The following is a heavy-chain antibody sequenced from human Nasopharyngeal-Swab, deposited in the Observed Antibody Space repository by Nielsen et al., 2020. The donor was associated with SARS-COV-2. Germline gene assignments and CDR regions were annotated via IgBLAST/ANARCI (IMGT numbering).Heavy chain of an antibody. V-gene: IGHV3-43*02. D-gene: IGHD6-13*01. Sequence: GGSLRLSCAASGFTFDDYAMHWVRQAPGKGLEWVSLISGDGGSTYYADSVKGRFTISRDNSKNSLYLQMNSLRTEGTALYYCAKEQGYSSSWYGDYYYYYGMDVWGQGTTVTVSS. CDR3: AKEQGYSSSWYGDYYYYYGMDV. J-gene: IGHJ6*02. CDR1: GFTFDDYA. CDR2: ISGDGGST.